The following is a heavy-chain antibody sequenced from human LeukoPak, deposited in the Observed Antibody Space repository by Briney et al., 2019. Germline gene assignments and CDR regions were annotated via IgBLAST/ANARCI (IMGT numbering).Heavy chain of an antibody. V-gene: IGHV1-18*01. CDR3: ARDQAGGRPYYYGMDV. CDR1: GYTFTSYG. Sequence: ASVKVSCKASGYTFTSYGISWVRQAPGQGLKWMGWISAYNGNTNYAQKLQGRVTMTTDTSTSTAYMELRSLRSDDTAVYYCARDQAGGRPYYYGMDVWGQGTTVTVSS. J-gene: IGHJ6*02. CDR2: ISAYNGNT. D-gene: IGHD1-26*01.